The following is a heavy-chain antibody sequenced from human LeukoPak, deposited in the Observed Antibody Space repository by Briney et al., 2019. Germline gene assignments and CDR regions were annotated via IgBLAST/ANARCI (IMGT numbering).Heavy chain of an antibody. CDR1: GFTVSSNY. V-gene: IGHV3-53*04. J-gene: IGHJ6*02. CDR3: TRSIGPPGYYYYYGMDV. D-gene: IGHD2-21*01. CDR2: IYSGGST. Sequence: GGSLRLSCAASGFTVSSNYMSWVRQPPRKGPEWASVIYSGGSTYYADSVKGRFTISRHNSKNTLYLQMNSLRAEDTAVYYCTRSIGPPGYYYYYGMDVWGQGTTVTVSS.